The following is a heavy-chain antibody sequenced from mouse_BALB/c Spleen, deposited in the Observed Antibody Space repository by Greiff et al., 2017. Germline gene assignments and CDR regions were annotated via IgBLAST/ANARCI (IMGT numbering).Heavy chain of an antibody. CDR2: IWAGGST. D-gene: IGHD2-14*01. Sequence: VKLVESGPGLVAPSQSLSITCTVSGFSLTSYGVHWVRQPPGKGLEWLGVIWAGGSTNYNSALMSRLSISKDNSKSQVFLKMNSLQTDDTAMYYCARDRYDDYYAMDYWGQGTSVTVSS. V-gene: IGHV2-9*02. CDR3: ARDRYDDYYAMDY. J-gene: IGHJ4*01. CDR1: GFSLTSYG.